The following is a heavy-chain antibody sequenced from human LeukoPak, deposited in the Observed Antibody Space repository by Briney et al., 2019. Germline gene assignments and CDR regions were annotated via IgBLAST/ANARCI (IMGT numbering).Heavy chain of an antibody. CDR3: ARNKGRYGSGRVHFDP. Sequence: SETLSLTCTVSGGSISSYYWSGIRQPPGKGLEWIGYIYYSGSTNYNPSLKSRVTISVDTSKNQFSLKLSSVTAADTAVYYCARNKGRYGSGRVHFDPWGQGTLVTVSS. V-gene: IGHV4-59*01. J-gene: IGHJ5*02. CDR1: GGSISSYY. CDR2: IYYSGST. D-gene: IGHD3-10*01.